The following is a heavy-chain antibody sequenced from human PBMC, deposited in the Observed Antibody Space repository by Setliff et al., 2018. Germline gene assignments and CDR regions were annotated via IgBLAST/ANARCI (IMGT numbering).Heavy chain of an antibody. CDR3: ARTGWGKYAFDL. V-gene: IGHV3-48*01. J-gene: IGHJ3*01. CDR1: GFIFSTLS. CDR2: ITGTSSTI. D-gene: IGHD3-16*01. Sequence: GGSLRLSCAASGFIFSTLSMNWVRQAPGKGLEWLSYITGTSSTINYADSVKVRFTISRDNARNSVYLQMNSLRAEDTAVYYCARTGWGKYAFDLWGQGAMVTVSS.